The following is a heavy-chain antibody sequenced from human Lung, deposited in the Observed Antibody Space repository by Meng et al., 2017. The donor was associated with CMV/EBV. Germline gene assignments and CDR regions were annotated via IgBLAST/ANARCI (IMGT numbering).Heavy chain of an antibody. J-gene: IGHJ6*02. CDR2: ISWDGGST. CDR3: AKYYYGLDV. Sequence: ESXKISCAASGFTFDDYAMHWVRQAPGKGLEWVSLISWDGGSTYYADSVKGRFTISRDNSKSSLYLQMNGLRAEDTALYHCAKYYYGLDVWGRGTTVTVSS. V-gene: IGHV3-43D*03. CDR1: GFTFDDYA.